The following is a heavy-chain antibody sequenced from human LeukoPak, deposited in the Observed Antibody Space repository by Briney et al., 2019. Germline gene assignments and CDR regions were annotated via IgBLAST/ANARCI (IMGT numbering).Heavy chain of an antibody. CDR3: ARLSSGYERGQWFDP. V-gene: IGHV5-51*01. CDR2: IYPGGSDT. D-gene: IGHD5-12*01. CDR1: GYSFTSYW. J-gene: IGHJ5*02. Sequence: GGSLRLSCAASGYSFTSYWIGWVRQMPGKGLEWMGIIYPGGSDTRYSPSFQGQVTISADKSISTAYLQWSSLKASDTAMYYCARLSSGYERGQWFDPWGQGTLVTVSS.